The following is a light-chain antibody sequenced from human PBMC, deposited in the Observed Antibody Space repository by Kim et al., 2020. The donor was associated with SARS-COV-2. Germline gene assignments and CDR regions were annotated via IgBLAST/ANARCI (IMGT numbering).Light chain of an antibody. V-gene: IGKV2-28*01. CDR2: LVS. Sequence: DIVMTQSPLSLPVSPGEPASISCRSSQSLLQSNGFHFLHWYLQKPGLSPQLLISLVSNRAPGVPDMFSGSGSGTDFSLEISRVEAEDAGIYYCMQDLQIPYTFGQGTKLEI. J-gene: IGKJ2*01. CDR1: QSLLQSNGFHF. CDR3: MQDLQIPYT.